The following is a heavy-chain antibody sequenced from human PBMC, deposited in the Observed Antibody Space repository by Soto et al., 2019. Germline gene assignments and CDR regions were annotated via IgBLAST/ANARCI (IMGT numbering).Heavy chain of an antibody. CDR1: GFTFSDCG. CDR3: VKEQSSGYWRTADY. D-gene: IGHD6-25*01. J-gene: IGHJ4*02. V-gene: IGHV3-30*03. Sequence: QVQLVESGGGVVQPGRSLRLSCAASGFTFSDCGMHWVRQAPGKGLEWVAVVTYEETEIHYADSVRGRFTISRDNSKNXVXXXXXXXXXXXXXXXXCVKEQSSGYWRTADYWGQGTLITVSS. CDR2: VTYEETEI.